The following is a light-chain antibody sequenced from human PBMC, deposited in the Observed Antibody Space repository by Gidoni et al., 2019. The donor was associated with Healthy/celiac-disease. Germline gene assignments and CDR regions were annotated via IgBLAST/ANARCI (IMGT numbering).Light chain of an antibody. V-gene: IGKV3-11*01. CDR2: DAS. Sequence: IVFTPSPATLSLSPGERATLSCRASQSVISYLAWYQQKPGQAPRLLIYDASNSATGIPARYSGSGSGTDFTLTISSLEPEGFAVYYCQQCSNWPLTFGGGTKVEIK. CDR1: QSVISY. J-gene: IGKJ4*01. CDR3: QQCSNWPLT.